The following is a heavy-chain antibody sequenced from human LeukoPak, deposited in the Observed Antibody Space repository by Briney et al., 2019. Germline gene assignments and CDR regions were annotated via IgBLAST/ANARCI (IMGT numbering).Heavy chain of an antibody. Sequence: GGSLRLSCAASGFTFSSYWMSWVRQAPGKGLEWVANIKQDGSEKYYVDSVKGRFTISRDNSKNTLYLQMNSLRAEDTAVYYCAKDVRITIFGVVTTRRPFDYWGQGTLVTVSS. J-gene: IGHJ4*02. CDR3: AKDVRITIFGVVTTRRPFDY. CDR2: IKQDGSEK. V-gene: IGHV3-7*03. CDR1: GFTFSSYW. D-gene: IGHD3-3*01.